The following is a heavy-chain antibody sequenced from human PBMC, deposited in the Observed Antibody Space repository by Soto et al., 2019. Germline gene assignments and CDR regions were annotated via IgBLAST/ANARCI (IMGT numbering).Heavy chain of an antibody. CDR1: GGSISSGGYY. D-gene: IGHD6-6*01. CDR2: IYYSGST. J-gene: IGHJ3*02. Sequence: SETLSLTCTVSGGSISSGGYYWSWIRQHPGKGLEWIGYIYYSGSTYYNPSLKSRVTISVDTSKNQFSLKLSSVTAADTAVYYCAREVEYSSSPAFDIWGQGTMVTVSS. CDR3: AREVEYSSSPAFDI. V-gene: IGHV4-31*03.